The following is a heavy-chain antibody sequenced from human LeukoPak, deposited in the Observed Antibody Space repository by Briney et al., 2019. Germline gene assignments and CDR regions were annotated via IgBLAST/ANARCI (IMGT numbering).Heavy chain of an antibody. CDR2: IGVNGGST. D-gene: IGHD3-16*02. Sequence: GGSLRLSCAASGFTFSSYAMSWVRQAPGKGLEWVSAIGVNGGSTYYADSVKGRFTISRDNSKNTLYLQMNSLRAEDTAVYYCAKIRLGELSSIDYWGQGTLVTVSS. J-gene: IGHJ4*02. CDR1: GFTFSSYA. CDR3: AKIRLGELSSIDY. V-gene: IGHV3-23*01.